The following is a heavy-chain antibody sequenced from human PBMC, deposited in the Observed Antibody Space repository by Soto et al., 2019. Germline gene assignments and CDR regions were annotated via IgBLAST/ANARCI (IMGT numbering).Heavy chain of an antibody. V-gene: IGHV3-74*01. CDR3: ARVSGAMVRGVIGD. D-gene: IGHD3-10*01. Sequence: EVPLVESGGGLVQPGGSLRLSCAASGFTFSSYWMHWVRQAPGKGLVWVSRINSDGSSTSYADSVKGRFTISRDNATNALYLQMNSLGAEDTAVYYCARVSGAMVRGVIGDWGQGTLVTVSS. CDR1: GFTFSSYW. J-gene: IGHJ4*02. CDR2: INSDGSST.